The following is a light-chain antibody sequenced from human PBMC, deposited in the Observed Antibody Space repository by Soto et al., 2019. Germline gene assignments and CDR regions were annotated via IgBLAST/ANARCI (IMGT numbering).Light chain of an antibody. Sequence: QAVVTQEPSLTVSPGGTVTLTCGSSTGAVTSGHYPYWFQQKPGQAPRTLIFDTDSKHSWTPARFSGSLLGGKAALTLSGAQPEDEADYYCLLSYRGAWVFGGGTKLTVL. J-gene: IGLJ3*02. CDR3: LLSYRGAWV. CDR2: DTD. CDR1: TGAVTSGHY. V-gene: IGLV7-46*01.